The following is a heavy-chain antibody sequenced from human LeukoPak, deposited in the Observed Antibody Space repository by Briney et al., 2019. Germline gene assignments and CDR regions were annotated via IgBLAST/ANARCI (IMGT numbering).Heavy chain of an antibody. CDR1: EFTFSSYS. CDR2: ISIISSYI. J-gene: IGHJ4*02. Sequence: PGGSLRLSCAASEFTFSSYSINWVRQAPGKGLEGVSSISIISSYIYYADSVKGRFTISRDNAKSSLYLQMNSLRAEDTAVYYCARDRSTDFWTGYYTNYFDYWGQGTLVTVSS. V-gene: IGHV3-21*01. CDR3: ARDRSTDFWTGYYTNYFDY. D-gene: IGHD3/OR15-3a*01.